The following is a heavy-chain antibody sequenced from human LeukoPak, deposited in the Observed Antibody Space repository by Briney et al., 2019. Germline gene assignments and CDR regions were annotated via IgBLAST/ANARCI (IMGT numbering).Heavy chain of an antibody. CDR2: INPNSGGT. V-gene: IGHV1-2*02. CDR1: GYTFTGYY. D-gene: IGHD3-3*01. CDR3: ARPPPHDFWSGHHYFDY. Sequence: ASVKVSCKASGYTFTGYYMHWVRQAPGQGLEWMGWINPNSGGTNYAQKFQGRVTMTRDTSISTAYMELSRLRSDDTVVYYCARPPPHDFWSGHHYFDYWGQGTLVTVSS. J-gene: IGHJ4*02.